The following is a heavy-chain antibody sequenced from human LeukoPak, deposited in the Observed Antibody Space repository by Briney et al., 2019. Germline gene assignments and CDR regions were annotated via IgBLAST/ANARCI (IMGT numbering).Heavy chain of an antibody. Sequence: SVKVSCKASGGTFSSYAISWVRQAPGQGLEWMGRIIPIFGTANYAQKFQGRVTITPDESTSTAYMELSSLRSEDTAVYYCAMSLDIVVVVAAKPNAFDIWGQGTMVTVSS. CDR1: GGTFSSYA. CDR2: IIPIFGTA. CDR3: AMSLDIVVVVAAKPNAFDI. J-gene: IGHJ3*02. D-gene: IGHD2-15*01. V-gene: IGHV1-69*13.